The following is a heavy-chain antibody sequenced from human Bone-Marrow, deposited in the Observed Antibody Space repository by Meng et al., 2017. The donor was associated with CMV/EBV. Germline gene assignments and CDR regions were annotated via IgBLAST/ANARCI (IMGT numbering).Heavy chain of an antibody. CDR2: IRYDGSNK. Sequence: GGSLRLSCAASGFTFSSYGMHWVRQAPGKGLEWVAFIRYDGSNKYYADSVKGRFTISRDNSRNTLYLQMSSLRADDTAVYYCAKAFLQFLEGGDAFHIWGQGTMVTVSS. D-gene: IGHD3-3*01. J-gene: IGHJ3*02. CDR3: AKAFLQFLEGGDAFHI. CDR1: GFTFSSYG. V-gene: IGHV3-30*02.